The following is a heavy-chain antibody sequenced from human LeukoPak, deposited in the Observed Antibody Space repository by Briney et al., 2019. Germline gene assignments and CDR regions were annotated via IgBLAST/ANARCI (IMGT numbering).Heavy chain of an antibody. CDR2: IKGSGSYT. D-gene: IGHD4-17*01. J-gene: IGHJ3*01. V-gene: IGHV3-23*01. CDR1: GFTFSNYA. CDR3: AKDPNGDYIGAFDF. Sequence: GGSLRLSCAGSGFTFSNYAMIRVRQAPGKGLEWVSAIKGSGSYTKYADSVTGRFTISRDNSKNMLYLQMNSLTADDTAIYYCAKDPNGDYIGAFDFGGQGTMVTVSS.